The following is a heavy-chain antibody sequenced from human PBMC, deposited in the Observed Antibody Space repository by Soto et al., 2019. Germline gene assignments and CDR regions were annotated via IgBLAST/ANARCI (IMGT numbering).Heavy chain of an antibody. Sequence: QVQLVQSGAEVKKPGSSVKVSCKASGGTFSSYTISWVRQAPGPGLEWMGRIIPILGIANYAQKFQGRVTITADKSTSTAYMELSSLRSEDTAVYYCARGAGTDAFDIWGQGTMVTVSS. CDR2: IIPILGIA. D-gene: IGHD6-19*01. J-gene: IGHJ3*02. CDR3: ARGAGTDAFDI. V-gene: IGHV1-69*02. CDR1: GGTFSSYT.